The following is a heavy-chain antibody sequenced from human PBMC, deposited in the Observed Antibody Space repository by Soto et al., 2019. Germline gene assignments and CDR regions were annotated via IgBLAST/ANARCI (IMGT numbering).Heavy chain of an antibody. CDR1: GYSFTIYW. D-gene: IGHD6-6*01. CDR3: ARSYSSSSYFDY. CDR2: IYPGDSDT. J-gene: IGHJ4*02. V-gene: IGHV5-51*01. Sequence: GEPLRISWKGSGYSFTIYWIAWIRQMPGKGLEWMGMIYPGDSDTRYSPSFQGQVTISADKSITTAYLQWSSLSASDTAMYYCARSYSSSSYFDYWGQGALVTVSS.